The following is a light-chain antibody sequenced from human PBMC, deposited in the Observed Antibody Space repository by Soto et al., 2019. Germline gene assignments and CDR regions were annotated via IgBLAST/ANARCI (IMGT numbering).Light chain of an antibody. CDR3: QQYHSYPQT. V-gene: IGKV3-15*01. J-gene: IGKJ2*01. CDR1: QSISRN. CDR2: GAS. Sequence: EIVLTQSPSTLSVSPGQRATLSCRASQSISRNLAWYQQKPGQAPRLLIYGASTRATGIPARFSGSGSGTEFTLTISSLQSEDVAVYYCQQYHSYPQTFGQGTKLEIK.